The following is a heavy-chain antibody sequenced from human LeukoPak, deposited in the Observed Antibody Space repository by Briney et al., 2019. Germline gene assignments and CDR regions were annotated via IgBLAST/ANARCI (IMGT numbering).Heavy chain of an antibody. CDR2: ISWNSDSI. CDR1: GFSFDDYA. CDR3: VRDGYNF. D-gene: IGHD5-24*01. Sequence: GRSLRLSCAASGFSFDDYAMHWVRHAPGKGLEWVSGISWNSDSIVYADSVKGRFTISRDNAENSLYLQMNSLRAEDTAVYYCVRDGYNFGGQGTLVTVSS. J-gene: IGHJ4*02. V-gene: IGHV3-9*01.